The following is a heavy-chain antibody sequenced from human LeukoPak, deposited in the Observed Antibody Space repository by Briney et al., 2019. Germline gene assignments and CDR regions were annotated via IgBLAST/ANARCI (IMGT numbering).Heavy chain of an antibody. D-gene: IGHD5-12*01. V-gene: IGHV3-48*02. Sequence: PGGSLRLSCAVSGFTFSTYRMNWVRQAPGMGLEWVSYISSSSSITYYADSVKGRSTISRDNAKNSLFLQMDSLRDEDTAVYYCARSGYSGYEFDHWGQGTRVTVSS. CDR1: GFTFSTYR. J-gene: IGHJ4*02. CDR2: ISSSSSIT. CDR3: ARSGYSGYEFDH.